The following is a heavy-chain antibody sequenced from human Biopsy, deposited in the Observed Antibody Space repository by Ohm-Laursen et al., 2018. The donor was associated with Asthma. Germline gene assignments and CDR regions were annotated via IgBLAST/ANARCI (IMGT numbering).Heavy chain of an antibody. V-gene: IGHV4-59*01. J-gene: IGHJ4*02. CDR2: VHSTGST. D-gene: IGHD6-13*01. CDR3: ARATSTWSQSGPHYFDH. CDR1: PGSINDYY. Sequence: GTLSLTCTVSPGSINDYYWNWIRPFPGKGLEWIGYVHSTGSTRFNPSLKSRLTISVDTSVDQVSLKLASVTAADTAVYYCARATSTWSQSGPHYFDHWGQGTLVTVSS.